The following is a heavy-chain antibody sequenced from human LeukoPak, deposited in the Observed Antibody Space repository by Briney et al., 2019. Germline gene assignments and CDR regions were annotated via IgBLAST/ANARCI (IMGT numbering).Heavy chain of an antibody. D-gene: IGHD4-17*01. CDR1: GYSLNRGYY. CDR3: ARDWGFGDSEDWFDP. CDR2: VHHSGTT. J-gene: IGHJ5*02. V-gene: IGHV4-38-2*02. Sequence: PSDTLSLTCNVSGYSLNRGYYWGWIRQPPGKGLEWIGSVHHSGTTYYNPSLRSHVTISVDKSKNQISLEVTSVTAADTAVYYCARDWGFGDSEDWFDPWGQGTLVTVSP.